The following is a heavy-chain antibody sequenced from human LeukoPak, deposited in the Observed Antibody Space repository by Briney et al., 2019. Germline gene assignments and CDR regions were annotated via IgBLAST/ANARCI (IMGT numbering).Heavy chain of an antibody. V-gene: IGHV1-2*02. D-gene: IGHD3-16*01. Sequence: ASVKVSCKASGYAFTGYYMHWMRQAPGQGLEWMGRINPNSGGTNYAQKFQGRVTMTRDTSISTAYMELSRLRSDDTAVYYCARDVAQLRLGELCYAFDIWGQGTMVTVSS. CDR2: INPNSGGT. J-gene: IGHJ3*02. CDR1: GYAFTGYY. CDR3: ARDVAQLRLGELCYAFDI.